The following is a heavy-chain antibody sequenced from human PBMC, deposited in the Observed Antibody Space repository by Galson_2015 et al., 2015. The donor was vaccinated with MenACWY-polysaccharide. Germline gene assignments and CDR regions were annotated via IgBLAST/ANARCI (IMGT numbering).Heavy chain of an antibody. D-gene: IGHD3-3*01. CDR3: ARLSPATSYDFWCGCFDP. Sequence: QSGAEAKKPGDSLKISCKGSGYSFTSYWVVWVRQMPAKGLEWLGIIYPGGSDTRYSQSFQGQVTISADKSLSTAYLQWSSLKASDTAMYYCARLSPATSYDFWCGCFDPWGQGTLVTVSS. V-gene: IGHV5-51*01. J-gene: IGHJ5*02. CDR2: IYPGGSDT. CDR1: GYSFTSYW.